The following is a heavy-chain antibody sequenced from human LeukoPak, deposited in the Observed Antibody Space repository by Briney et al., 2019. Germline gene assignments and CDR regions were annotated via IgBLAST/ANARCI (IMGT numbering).Heavy chain of an antibody. Sequence: GGSLRLSCAASGFTVSSNYMSWVRQAPGKGLEWFSVIYSGGSTYYADSVKGRFTISRDNSKNTLYLQMNSLRAEDTAVYYCARDGTRDAFDIWGQGTMVTVSS. J-gene: IGHJ3*02. CDR2: IYSGGST. CDR1: GFTVSSNY. V-gene: IGHV3-66*01. CDR3: ARDGTRDAFDI.